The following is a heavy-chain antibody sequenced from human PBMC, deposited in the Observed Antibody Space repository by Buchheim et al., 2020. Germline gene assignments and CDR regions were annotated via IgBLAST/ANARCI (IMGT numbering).Heavy chain of an antibody. CDR2: ISYDGSNK. CDR1: GFTFSSYG. D-gene: IGHD3-10*01. CDR3: AKDLYGSETFDY. Sequence: QVQLVESGGGVVQPGRSLRLSCAASGFTFSSYGMHWVRQAPGKGLEWVAVISYDGSNKYYADSVKSRFTISRDNSKNTLYLQMNSLRAEDTAVYYCAKDLYGSETFDYWGQGTL. J-gene: IGHJ4*02. V-gene: IGHV3-30*18.